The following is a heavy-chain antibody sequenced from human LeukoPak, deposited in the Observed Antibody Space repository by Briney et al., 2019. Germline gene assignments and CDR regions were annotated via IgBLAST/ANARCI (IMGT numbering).Heavy chain of an antibody. D-gene: IGHD2/OR15-2a*01. J-gene: IGHJ4*02. Sequence: GESLKISCKGSGYSFTSYWIGWVRQMPGKGLEWMGIIYPGDSDTRYSPSFQGQVTISADKSISTAYLQWSSLKASDTAMYYCARHTPYCNTATCYHQFDFWGQGTLVTVSS. CDR3: ARHTPYCNTATCYHQFDF. V-gene: IGHV5-51*01. CDR2: IYPGDSDT. CDR1: GYSFTSYW.